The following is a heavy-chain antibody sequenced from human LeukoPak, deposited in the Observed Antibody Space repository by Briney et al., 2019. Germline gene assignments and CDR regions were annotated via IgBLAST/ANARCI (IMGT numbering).Heavy chain of an antibody. J-gene: IGHJ4*02. CDR2: ISWNSGSI. D-gene: IGHD3-22*01. CDR1: GFTFDDYA. CDR3: AKERYYYDSSGFDY. Sequence: GGSLRLSCAASGFTFDDYAMHWVRQAPGKGLEWVSGISWNSGSIGYADSVKGRFTISRDNAKNSLYLQMNNLRAEDTALYYCAKERYYYDSSGFDYWGQGTLVTVSS. V-gene: IGHV3-9*01.